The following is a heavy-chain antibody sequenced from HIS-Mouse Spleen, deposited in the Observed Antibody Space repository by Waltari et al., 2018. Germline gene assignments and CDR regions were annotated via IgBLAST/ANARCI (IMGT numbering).Heavy chain of an antibody. V-gene: IGHV1-8*01. CDR2: MNPNSSKT. Sequence: QVQLVQSGAEVKKPGASVKVSCKASGYTFTSYDINWVRQATGQGLEWMGWMNPNSSKTGYAKKLQGGVTMTRNTSISTAYMELSSPRSEDTAVYYCARAYTGESAFDIWGKGTMVTVSS. CDR3: ARAYTGESAFDI. J-gene: IGHJ3*02. CDR1: GYTFTSYD. D-gene: IGHD7-27*01.